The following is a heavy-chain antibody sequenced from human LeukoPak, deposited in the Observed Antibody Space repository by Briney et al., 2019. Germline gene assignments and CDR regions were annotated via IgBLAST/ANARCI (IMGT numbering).Heavy chain of an antibody. D-gene: IGHD3-3*01. CDR3: ARVPTYYDFWSGISYYMDV. CDR1: GFTFSSYW. Sequence: GGSLRLSCAASGFTFSSYWMSCVRQAPGQGLECVANIKQDGSEKYYVDSVKGRFTISRDNAKNSLYLQMNSLRAEDTAVYYCARVPTYYDFWSGISYYMDVWGKGTTVTVSS. J-gene: IGHJ6*03. CDR2: IKQDGSEK. V-gene: IGHV3-7*01.